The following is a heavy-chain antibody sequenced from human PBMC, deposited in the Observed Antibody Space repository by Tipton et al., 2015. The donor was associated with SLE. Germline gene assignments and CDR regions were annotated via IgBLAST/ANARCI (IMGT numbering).Heavy chain of an antibody. D-gene: IGHD3-3*01. CDR2: VYYTGDT. J-gene: IGHJ5*02. CDR1: GASVTRSTHY. Sequence: TLSLTCSVSGASVTRSTHYWAWLRQPPGKGLEWIASVYYTGDTYYSPSLKSRVTISLDTDNHFSLRLTSVTAADTAVYYCARGVPSLYDLRRGSWVGPFHPWGQGTLVTVSS. V-gene: IGHV4-39*07. CDR3: ARGVPSLYDLRRGSWVGPFHP.